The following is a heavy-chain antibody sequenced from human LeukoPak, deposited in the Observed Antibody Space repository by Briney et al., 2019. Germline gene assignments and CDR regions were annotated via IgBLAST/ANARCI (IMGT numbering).Heavy chain of an antibody. J-gene: IGHJ4*02. Sequence: ASVKVSCKASGGTFSIYAISWVRQAPGQGLEWMGGIIPIFGTANYAQKFQGRVTITADESTSTAYMELSSLRSEDTAVYYCAADLKPYYYDSSGYGYWGQGTLVTVSS. V-gene: IGHV1-69*13. CDR3: AADLKPYYYDSSGYGY. CDR2: IIPIFGTA. CDR1: GGTFSIYA. D-gene: IGHD3-22*01.